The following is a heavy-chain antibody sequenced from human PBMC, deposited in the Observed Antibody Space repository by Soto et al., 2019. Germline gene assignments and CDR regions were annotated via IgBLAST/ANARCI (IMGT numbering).Heavy chain of an antibody. J-gene: IGHJ4*02. D-gene: IGHD3-22*01. CDR2: ISFDGSSQ. Sequence: GGSLRLSCAASGFSFSDYAIHWVRQTPGKGLEWLAVISFDGSSQYYADPVKGRFTISRDNSKSTLFLQMDSLRPGDTAVYYCVREFTMIRREGDSWGQGTQVTVSS. CDR3: VREFTMIRREGDS. CDR1: GFSFSDYA. V-gene: IGHV3-30-3*01.